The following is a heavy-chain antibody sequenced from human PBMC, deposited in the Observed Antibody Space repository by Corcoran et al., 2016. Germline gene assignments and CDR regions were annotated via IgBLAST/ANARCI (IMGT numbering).Heavy chain of an antibody. CDR1: GFTFSSYS. V-gene: IGHV3-21*01. J-gene: IGHJ4*02. CDR2: ISSSSSYI. D-gene: IGHD1-26*01. CDR3: ARDSTEGVGWERVAY. Sequence: EVQLVESGGGLVKPGGSLRLSCAASGFTFSSYSMNWVRQAPGKGLEWVSSISSSSSYIYYADSVKGRFTISRDNAKNSLSLQMNSLRAEDTAVYYCARDSTEGVGWERVAYWGQGTLVTFSS.